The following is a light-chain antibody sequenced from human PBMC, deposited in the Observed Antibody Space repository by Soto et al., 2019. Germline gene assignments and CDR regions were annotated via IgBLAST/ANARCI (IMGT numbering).Light chain of an antibody. CDR3: QQSYSTRIT. J-gene: IGKJ5*01. CDR1: QSISSY. CDR2: AAS. Sequence: DIQMTQSPSSLSASVGDRVTVTCRASQSISSYLNWYQQKQGKAPKXXIYAASSLQSGVPSRFSGSGSGTDFTLTISSLQPEDFATYYCQQSYSTRITFGQGTRLEIK. V-gene: IGKV1-39*01.